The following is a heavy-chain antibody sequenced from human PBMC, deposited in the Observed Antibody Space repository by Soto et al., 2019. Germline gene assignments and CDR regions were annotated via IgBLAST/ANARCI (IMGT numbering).Heavy chain of an antibody. CDR3: ERDREFSRMDV. D-gene: IGHD3-10*01. CDR1: GGSISSYY. J-gene: IGHJ6*02. Sequence: PSETLSLTCTVSGGSISSYYWSWIRQPPGKGLEWIGYIYYSGSTNYNPSLKSRVTISVDTSKNQFSLKLSSVTAADTAVYYCERDREFSRMDVWGQGTTVTVSS. V-gene: IGHV4-59*01. CDR2: IYYSGST.